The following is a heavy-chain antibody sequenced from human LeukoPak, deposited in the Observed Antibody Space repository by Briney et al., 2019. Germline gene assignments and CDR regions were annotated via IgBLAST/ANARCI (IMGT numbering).Heavy chain of an antibody. J-gene: IGHJ4*02. CDR1: GGSISSYY. V-gene: IGHV4-59*05. CDR2: IYYSGST. CDR3: ARLSSSSWYVFDY. Sequence: SETLSLTCTVSGGSISSYYWSWIRQPPGKGLEWIGSIYYSGSTYYNPSLKSRVTISVDTSKNQFSLKLSSVTAADTAVYYCARLSSSSWYVFDYWGQGTLVTVSS. D-gene: IGHD6-13*01.